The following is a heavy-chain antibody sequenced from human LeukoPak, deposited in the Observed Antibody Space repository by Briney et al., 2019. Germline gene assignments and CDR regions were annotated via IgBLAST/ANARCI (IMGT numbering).Heavy chain of an antibody. V-gene: IGHV4-59*01. CDR3: ARDYLRGHLAPSVDGMDV. J-gene: IGHJ6*02. CDR2: IYYSGIA. D-gene: IGHD3-10*01. CDR1: GGSISSYY. Sequence: SETLSLTCTESGGSISSYYWSWIRQPPGEGLEWIGYIYYSGIANYNPYTKCRVTLSVATSKNQISLKLSSVTAADTTVLYSARDYLRGHLAPSVDGMDVWGQGTTVTVSS.